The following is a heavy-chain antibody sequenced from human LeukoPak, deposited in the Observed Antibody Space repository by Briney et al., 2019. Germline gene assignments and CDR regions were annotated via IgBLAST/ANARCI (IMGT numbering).Heavy chain of an antibody. CDR2: ISSSSSYI. CDR3: AKEALGDPLIYFDY. Sequence: GGSLRLSCAASGFTFSSYSMNWVRQAPGKGLEWVSSISSSSSYIYYADSVKGRFTISRDNAKNSLYLQMNSLRAEDTAVYYCAKEALGDPLIYFDYWGQRTLVTVSS. J-gene: IGHJ4*02. V-gene: IGHV3-21*04. CDR1: GFTFSSYS. D-gene: IGHD2-21*01.